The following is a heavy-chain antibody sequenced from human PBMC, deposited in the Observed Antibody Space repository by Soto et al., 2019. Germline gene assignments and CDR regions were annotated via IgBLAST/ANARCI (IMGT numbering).Heavy chain of an antibody. D-gene: IGHD2-2*01. Sequence: PGESLKISCKGSGYSFTSYWISWVRQMPGKVLEWMGRIDPSDSYTNYSPSFQGHVTISADKSISTAYLQWSSLKASDTAMYYCARRAKFRDVPADTYYYYGMDVWGQGXTVTVSS. CDR2: IDPSDSYT. CDR1: GYSFTSYW. J-gene: IGHJ6*02. CDR3: ARRAKFRDVPADTYYYYGMDV. V-gene: IGHV5-10-1*01.